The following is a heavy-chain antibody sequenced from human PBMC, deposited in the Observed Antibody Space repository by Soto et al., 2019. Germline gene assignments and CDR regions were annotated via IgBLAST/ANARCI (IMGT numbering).Heavy chain of an antibody. J-gene: IGHJ6*03. Sequence: QLQLQESRPGLVKPSETLSLTCTVSGGSISSSSYYWGWIRQPPGKGLEWIGSIYYSGSTYYYPSLKSRVTLSVDTSKIQFSLKLSSVTAADTAVYYWARLSAMDIVVVVAASYYMDVWGKGTTVTVSS. V-gene: IGHV4-39*01. CDR1: GGSISSSSYY. CDR2: IYYSGST. CDR3: ARLSAMDIVVVVAASYYMDV. D-gene: IGHD2-15*01.